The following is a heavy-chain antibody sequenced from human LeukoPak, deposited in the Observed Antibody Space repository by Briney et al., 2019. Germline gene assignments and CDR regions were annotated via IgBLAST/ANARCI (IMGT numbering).Heavy chain of an antibody. D-gene: IGHD3-22*01. V-gene: IGHV3-30-3*01. CDR2: ISYDGSNK. CDR1: GFTFSSYA. J-gene: IGHJ4*02. CDR3: ARVPRYYYDSSGYLDY. Sequence: GGSLRLSCEVTGFTFSSYAMHWVRQAPGKGLEWVAVISYDGSNKYYADSVKGRFTISRDNSKNTLYLQMNSLRAEDTAVYYCARVPRYYYDSSGYLDYWGQGTLVTVSS.